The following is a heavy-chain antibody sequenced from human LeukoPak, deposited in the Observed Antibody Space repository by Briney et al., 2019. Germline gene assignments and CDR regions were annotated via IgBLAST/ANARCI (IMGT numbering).Heavy chain of an antibody. J-gene: IGHJ3*02. CDR1: GGTFSSYA. CDR2: MTPDNGNT. D-gene: IGHD4-17*01. V-gene: IGHV1-8*03. Sequence: ASVKVSCKASGGTFSSYAINWVRQAPGQGLEWMGWMTPDNGNTGNTEKFQGRITLTMDTSITTAYMELHTLTSEDTAMYYCARGILVSGEFHDAFNIWGQGTLVTVSS. CDR3: ARGILVSGEFHDAFNI.